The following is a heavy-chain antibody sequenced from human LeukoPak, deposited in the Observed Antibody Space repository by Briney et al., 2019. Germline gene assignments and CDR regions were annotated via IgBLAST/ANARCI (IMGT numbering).Heavy chain of an antibody. Sequence: SVKVSCKASGGTFSSYTISWVRQAPGQGLEWMGRIIPILGIANYAQKFQGRVTITRDTSASTAYMELSSLRSEGTAVYYCARAAGGYYFDYWGQGTLVTVSS. CDR3: ARAAGGYYFDY. V-gene: IGHV1-69*02. CDR2: IIPILGIA. D-gene: IGHD2-15*01. CDR1: GGTFSSYT. J-gene: IGHJ4*02.